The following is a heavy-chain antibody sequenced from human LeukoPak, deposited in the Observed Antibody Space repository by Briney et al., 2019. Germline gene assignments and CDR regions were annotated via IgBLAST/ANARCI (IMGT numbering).Heavy chain of an antibody. CDR2: IIPIFGTA. V-gene: IGHV1-69*05. CDR1: GGTFSSYA. Sequence: PVKVSCKASGGTFSSYAISWVRQAPGQGLEWMGRIIPIFGTANYAQKFQGRVTITTDESTSTAYMELSSLRSEDTAVYYCASVVTMIVGDAFDIWGQGTMVTVSS. D-gene: IGHD3-22*01. CDR3: ASVVTMIVGDAFDI. J-gene: IGHJ3*02.